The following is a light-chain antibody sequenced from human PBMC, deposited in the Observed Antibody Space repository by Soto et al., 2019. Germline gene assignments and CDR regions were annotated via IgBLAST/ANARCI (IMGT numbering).Light chain of an antibody. CDR3: QKYNSASRT. V-gene: IGKV1-27*01. CDR2: AAS. J-gene: IGKJ1*01. CDR1: QGISNY. Sequence: DIQMTQSPSSLSASVGDRVTITCRASQGISNYLAWYQQKPGKVPKLLIYAASTLQSGVPSRFSGSGSGTDFPLSISSLQPEDVATYHCQKYNSASRTFGQGTKVEIK.